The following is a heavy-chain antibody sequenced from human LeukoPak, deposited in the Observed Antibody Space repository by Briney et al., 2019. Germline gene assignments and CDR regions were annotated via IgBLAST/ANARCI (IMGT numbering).Heavy chain of an antibody. D-gene: IGHD3-3*01. Sequence: SGPALVKPPQTLTLTCTFSGFSLSTNGMCVSWIRQPPGKALEWLARIDWDDDKYYSTSLRTRLIISKDTSKNQVVLTMTNVDPGDTATYYCAREWVSIARNDLDVWGQGTTVTVSS. CDR1: GFSLSTNGMC. J-gene: IGHJ6*02. CDR3: AREWVSIARNDLDV. V-gene: IGHV2-70*11. CDR2: IDWDDDK.